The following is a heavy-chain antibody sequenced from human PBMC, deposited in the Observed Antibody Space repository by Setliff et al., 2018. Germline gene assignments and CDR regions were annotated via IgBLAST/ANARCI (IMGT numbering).Heavy chain of an antibody. J-gene: IGHJ4*02. CDR2: IFGSGYNT. CDR1: GFSFSSYA. CDR3: ACPDILTGLYDY. Sequence: GGSLRLSCAASGFSFSSYAMSWVRQAPGKGLEWVSKIFGSGYNTYYADSVKGRFTISRDNSKNTLYLQMTSLRAEDTAVYYCACPDILTGLYDYWGQGTLVTVSS. D-gene: IGHD3-9*01. V-gene: IGHV3-23*01.